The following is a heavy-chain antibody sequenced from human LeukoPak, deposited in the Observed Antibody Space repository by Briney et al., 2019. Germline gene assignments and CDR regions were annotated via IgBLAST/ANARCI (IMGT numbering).Heavy chain of an antibody. V-gene: IGHV3-30-3*01. D-gene: IGHD3-22*01. CDR2: ISYDGSNK. CDR3: AREGDYYDSSGYSQYFDY. CDR1: GFTFSSYA. Sequence: GGSLRLSCAASGFTFSSYAMHWVRQAPGKGLEWVAVISYDGSNKYYADSVKGRFTISRDNSKNTLYLQMNSLRAEDTAVYYCAREGDYYDSSGYSQYFDYWGQGTLVTVSS. J-gene: IGHJ4*02.